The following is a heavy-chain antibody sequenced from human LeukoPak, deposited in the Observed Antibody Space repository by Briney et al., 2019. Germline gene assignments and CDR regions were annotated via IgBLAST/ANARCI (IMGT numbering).Heavy chain of an antibody. D-gene: IGHD6-13*01. Sequence: ESLKISCKGSGYRFTSYWIAWVRQMPGKGPGSIGIIYPGDSDTRYSPSFQGQVTISADKSISTAYLQWSSLKASDTAMYYCARGLGYSGSWYFDYWGQGTLVTVSS. CDR2: IYPGDSDT. J-gene: IGHJ4*02. CDR3: ARGLGYSGSWYFDY. CDR1: GYRFTSYW. V-gene: IGHV5-51*01.